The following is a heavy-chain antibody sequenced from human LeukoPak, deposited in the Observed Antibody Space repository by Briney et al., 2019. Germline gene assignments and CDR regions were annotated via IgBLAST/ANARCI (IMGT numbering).Heavy chain of an antibody. Sequence: GGSLRLSCAASGFTFSSYGMHWVRQAPGKGLVWVAVISYDGSNKYYADSVKGRFTISRDNSKNTLYLQMNSLRAEDTAVYYCAKDLGEGTTAFDYWGQGTLVTVSS. J-gene: IGHJ4*02. CDR1: GFTFSSYG. CDR3: AKDLGEGTTAFDY. V-gene: IGHV3-30*18. CDR2: ISYDGSNK. D-gene: IGHD3-16*01.